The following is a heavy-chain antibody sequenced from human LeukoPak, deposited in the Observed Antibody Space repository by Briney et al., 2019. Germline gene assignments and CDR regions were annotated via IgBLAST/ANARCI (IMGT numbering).Heavy chain of an antibody. CDR2: ITSSGSHM. D-gene: IGHD4-17*01. Sequence: GGSLRLSCAASGFTFRSYSMNWVRQAPGKGLEWLSSITSSGSHMYYADSVKGRFTISRDNAKSSLYLQMNSLSAEDTAVYYCASFMTTVTIPDYWGQGNLVTVPS. V-gene: IGHV3-21*01. J-gene: IGHJ4*02. CDR3: ASFMTTVTIPDY. CDR1: GFTFRSYS.